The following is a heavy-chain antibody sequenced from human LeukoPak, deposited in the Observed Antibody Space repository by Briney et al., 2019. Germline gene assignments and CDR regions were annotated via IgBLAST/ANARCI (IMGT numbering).Heavy chain of an antibody. Sequence: PGGSLRLSCAASGFTVSSNYMSWVRQAPGKGLEWVSFIYSAGSTFYADAVKGRFTISRDNSKNTVHLQMNGLRAEDTAVYHCAKVTYDYVWGSYENWGQGTLVTVSS. CDR3: AKVTYDYVWGSYEN. CDR1: GFTVSSNY. CDR2: IYSAGST. V-gene: IGHV3-53*01. J-gene: IGHJ4*02. D-gene: IGHD3-16*01.